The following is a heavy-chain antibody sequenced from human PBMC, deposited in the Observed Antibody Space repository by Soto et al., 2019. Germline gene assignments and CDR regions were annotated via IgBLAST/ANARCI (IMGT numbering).Heavy chain of an antibody. CDR1: GCSIFISY. Sequence: SATXSLTCTFSGCSIFISYLTWIRQPPGKGLEWIGNVYYSGSTNYDPSLKSRITISVDTSKNQFSLNLSSVTAADTAVYYCERVTAESSWFEQWGQGTLVTVS. J-gene: IGHJ5*02. D-gene: IGHD6-19*01. CDR2: VYYSGST. V-gene: IGHV4-59*01. CDR3: ERVTAESSWFEQ.